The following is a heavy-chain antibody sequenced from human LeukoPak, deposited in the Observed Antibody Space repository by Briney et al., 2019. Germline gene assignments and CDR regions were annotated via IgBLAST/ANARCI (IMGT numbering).Heavy chain of an antibody. J-gene: IGHJ4*02. Sequence: GGSLRLSCGASGFTFRDYWMSWVRQAPGKGLEWVANIQSDGNEKNYIDSVQGRFTISRDNAKTSLYLQMNSLRAEDTAVYYCGGSGSSEDYWGQGTLVTVSS. CDR3: GGSGSSEDY. V-gene: IGHV3-7*01. D-gene: IGHD3-10*01. CDR2: IQSDGNEK. CDR1: GFTFRDYW.